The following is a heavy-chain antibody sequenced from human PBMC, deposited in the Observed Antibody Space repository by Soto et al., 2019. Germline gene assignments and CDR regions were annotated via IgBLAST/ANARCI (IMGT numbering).Heavy chain of an antibody. J-gene: IGHJ4*02. CDR1: GGSFSTSSYF. V-gene: IGHV4-39*01. CDR3: ARHRWGSGSYSGLLDF. CDR2: VHYSGSA. D-gene: IGHD3-10*01. Sequence: SETLSLTCAVYGGSFSTSSYFWGWIRQPPGKGLEWVGAVHYSGSANYRSSLQSRVTISVDTSQNQFSLRLRSVTAADTAVYYCARHRWGSGSYSGLLDFWGQGALVTVSS.